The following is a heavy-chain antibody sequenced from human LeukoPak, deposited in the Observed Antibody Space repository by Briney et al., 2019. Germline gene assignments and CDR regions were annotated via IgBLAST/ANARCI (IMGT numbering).Heavy chain of an antibody. CDR3: ARGLVVPAAISPFYYYYYYMDV. V-gene: IGHV4-34*01. D-gene: IGHD2-2*02. CDR1: GGSFSGYY. J-gene: IGHJ6*03. Sequence: SETLSLTCAVYGGSFSGYYWSWIRQPPGKGLEWIGEINHSGSTNYNPSLKSRVTISVDTSKNQFSLKLSSVTAADTAVYYCARGLVVPAAISPFYYYYYYMDVWGKGTTVTVSS. CDR2: INHSGST.